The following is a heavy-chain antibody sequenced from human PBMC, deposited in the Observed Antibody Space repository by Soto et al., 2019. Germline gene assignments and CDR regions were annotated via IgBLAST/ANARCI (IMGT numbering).Heavy chain of an antibody. CDR2: IYHSGST. CDR1: GGSIRSSNW. J-gene: IGHJ4*02. D-gene: IGHD3-22*01. Sequence: SETLSLTCAVSGGSIRSSNWWSGVRQPPGKGLEWIGEIYHSGSTKYNPSLKSRVTISVDKSKNHFSLKVSSVTAADAAVYYCARRAYDDSSGYSSFDDWGQGTLVTVSS. CDR3: ARRAYDDSSGYSSFDD. V-gene: IGHV4-4*02.